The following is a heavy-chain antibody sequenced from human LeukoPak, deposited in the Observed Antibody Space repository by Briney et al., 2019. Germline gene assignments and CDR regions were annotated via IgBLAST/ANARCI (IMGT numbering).Heavy chain of an antibody. D-gene: IGHD3-22*01. CDR3: ARDGRYYYDTSGPSLD. CDR2: ISYDGSNK. V-gene: IGHV3-30*04. CDR1: GFTFSSYA. J-gene: IGHJ4*02. Sequence: GGSLRLSCAASGFTFSSYAMHWVRQAPGKGLEWVAVISYDGSNKYYADSVKGRFTISRDNSKNTLYLQMNSLRAEDTAVYYCARDGRYYYDTSGPSLDWGQGTLVTVSS.